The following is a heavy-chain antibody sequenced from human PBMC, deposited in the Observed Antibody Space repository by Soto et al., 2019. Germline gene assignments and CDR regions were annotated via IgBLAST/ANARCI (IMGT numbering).Heavy chain of an antibody. V-gene: IGHV3-48*01. CDR2: ISGSSGTI. J-gene: IGHJ4*02. CDR1: GFTFSSYT. CDR3: ARSTSH. D-gene: IGHD6-6*01. Sequence: PGGSLRLSCAASGFTFSSYTMNWVRQAPGKGLEWVSYISGSSGTIYYADSVKGRFTISRDNAKNSLYLQMNSLRAEDTAVYYCARSTSHWGQGALVTVSS.